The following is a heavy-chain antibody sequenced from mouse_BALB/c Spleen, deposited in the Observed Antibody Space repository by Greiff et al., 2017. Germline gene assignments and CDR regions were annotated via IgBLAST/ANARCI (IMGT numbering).Heavy chain of an antibody. Sequence: QVQLQQSGAELAKPGASVKMSCKASGYTFTSYWMHWVKQRPGQGLEWIGYINPSTGYTEYNQKFKDKATLTADKSSSTAYMQLSSLTSEDSAVYYCAREATTVVYYYSMDYWGQGTSVTVSS. CDR3: AREATTVVYYYSMDY. CDR2: INPSTGYT. D-gene: IGHD1-1*01. J-gene: IGHJ4*01. CDR1: GYTFTSYW. V-gene: IGHV1-7*01.